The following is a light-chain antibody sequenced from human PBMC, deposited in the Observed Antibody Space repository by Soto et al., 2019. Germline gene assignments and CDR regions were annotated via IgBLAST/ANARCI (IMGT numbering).Light chain of an antibody. Sequence: QSVLTQPASVSGSPGQSITISCTGTSSDVGGYNYVSWYQQHPGKAPKLMIYEVSNRPSGVSNRLSGSKSGNTASLTISGVQAEDEADYYCSSYTSSSTYVVFGGGTKLTV. J-gene: IGLJ2*01. V-gene: IGLV2-14*01. CDR1: SSDVGGYNY. CDR2: EVS. CDR3: SSYTSSSTYVV.